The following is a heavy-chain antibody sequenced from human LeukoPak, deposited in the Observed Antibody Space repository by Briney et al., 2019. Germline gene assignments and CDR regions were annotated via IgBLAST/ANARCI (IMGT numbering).Heavy chain of an antibody. D-gene: IGHD6-19*01. CDR2: ISAYNGNT. Sequence: GASVKVSCKASGYTFTSYGISWVRQAPGQGLEWMGWISAYNGNTNYAQELQGRVTMTTDTSTSTAYVELRSLRSDDAAVYYCARDGYSSGWFDYWGQGTLVTVSS. CDR1: GYTFTSYG. CDR3: ARDGYSSGWFDY. V-gene: IGHV1-18*01. J-gene: IGHJ4*02.